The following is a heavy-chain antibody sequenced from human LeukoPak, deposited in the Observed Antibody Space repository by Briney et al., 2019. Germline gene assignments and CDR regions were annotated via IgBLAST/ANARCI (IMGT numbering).Heavy chain of an antibody. Sequence: PSETLSLTCTVSGGSISSYYWSWIRQPPGKGLEWIGYIYYSGSTNYNPSLKSRVTISVDTSKNQFSLKLSSVTAADTAVYYCARGPYSGSNEFDYWGQGTLVTVSS. D-gene: IGHD1-26*01. CDR2: IYYSGST. CDR1: GGSISSYY. J-gene: IGHJ4*02. CDR3: ARGPYSGSNEFDY. V-gene: IGHV4-59*01.